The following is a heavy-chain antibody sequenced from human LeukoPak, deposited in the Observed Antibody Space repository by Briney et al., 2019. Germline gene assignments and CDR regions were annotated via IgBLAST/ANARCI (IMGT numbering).Heavy chain of an antibody. J-gene: IGHJ4*02. CDR2: IYHSGST. CDR3: ARACTSLGTGLDY. D-gene: IGHD3-16*01. V-gene: IGHV4-30-2*01. CDR1: GGSISIGGYC. Sequence: SQTLSLTCAVSGGSISIGGYCWSWIRQPPGKGLEWIGYIYHSGSTYYNPSLKSRVTISVDRSKNQFSLKLSSVTAADTAVYYCARACTSLGTGLDYWGQGTLVTVSS.